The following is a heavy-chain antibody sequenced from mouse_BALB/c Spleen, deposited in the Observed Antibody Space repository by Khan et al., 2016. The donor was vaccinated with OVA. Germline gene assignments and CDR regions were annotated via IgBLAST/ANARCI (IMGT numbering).Heavy chain of an antibody. CDR1: GYTFTSYT. D-gene: IGHD2-14*01. J-gene: IGHJ1*01. CDR2: INPSNTYT. Sequence: QVQLQQPGAELARPGASAKMSCKASGYTFTSYTMHWVKQRPGQGLEWIGYINPSNTYTNYNQKFKDKATLTADKSSNTAYMQLSSLTSEDSVVYYCVRSGAYYRYDGYFDVWGAGTTVTVSS. V-gene: IGHV1-4*01. CDR3: VRSGAYYRYDGYFDV.